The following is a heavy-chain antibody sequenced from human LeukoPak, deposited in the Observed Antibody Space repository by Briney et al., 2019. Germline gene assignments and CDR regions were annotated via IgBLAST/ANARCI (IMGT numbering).Heavy chain of an antibody. J-gene: IGHJ3*02. CDR1: GFTFGTYA. Sequence: GGSLTATCAASGFTFGTYAMSWVCQAPGKGLEWVSVISGSSRNNRITYADSVKGRFTISRDNAKNTLYLQMNSLRAEDSAVYYCAKAIMTTVTPSHAFDIWGQGTVVCVSS. CDR3: AKAIMTTVTPSHAFDI. V-gene: IGHV3-23*01. D-gene: IGHD4-17*01. CDR2: ISGSSRNNRI.